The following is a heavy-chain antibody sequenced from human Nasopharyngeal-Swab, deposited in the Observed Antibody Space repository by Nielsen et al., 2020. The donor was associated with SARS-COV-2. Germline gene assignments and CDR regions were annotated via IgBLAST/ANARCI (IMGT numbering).Heavy chain of an antibody. CDR2: IYYSRST. CDR3: ARLKITSATYYYDSSGAAPDY. Sequence: RQAPGKGLEWIGSIYYSRSTYYNPSLKSRVTISVDTSKNQFSLKLSSVTAADTAVYYCARLKITSATYYYDSSGAAPDYWGQGTLVTVSS. V-gene: IGHV4-39*01. J-gene: IGHJ4*02. D-gene: IGHD3-22*01.